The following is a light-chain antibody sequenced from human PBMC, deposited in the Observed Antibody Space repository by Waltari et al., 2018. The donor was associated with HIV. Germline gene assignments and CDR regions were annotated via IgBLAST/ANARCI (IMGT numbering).Light chain of an antibody. V-gene: IGLV3-25*03. CDR2: KDT. CDR1: ALAKQY. CDR3: QSADTSGTRV. J-gene: IGLJ1*01. Sequence: SFELTQPPSVSVSPGQTARITCSGDALAKQYTYWYQQKPGQAPVVVIYKDTERPSGIPERFSGSSSGTTVTLTISAVQAEDEADYYCQSADTSGTRVVASGTKVTVL.